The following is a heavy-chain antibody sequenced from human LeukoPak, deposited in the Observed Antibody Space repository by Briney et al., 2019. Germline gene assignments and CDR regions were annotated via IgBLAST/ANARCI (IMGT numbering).Heavy chain of an antibody. V-gene: IGHV4-30-4*01. J-gene: IGHJ6*02. CDR1: GGSISSDDYY. CDR3: ARDLRVVAYYYGMDV. D-gene: IGHD2-8*02. CDR2: ISYSGST. Sequence: SQTLSLTCTVSGGSISSDDYYWTWIRQPPGKGLEWLGYISYSGSTYYNPSLTRRLTISVDTSKNQFSLKLSSVSAADTAVYYCARDLRVVAYYYGMDVWGQGTTVTVSS.